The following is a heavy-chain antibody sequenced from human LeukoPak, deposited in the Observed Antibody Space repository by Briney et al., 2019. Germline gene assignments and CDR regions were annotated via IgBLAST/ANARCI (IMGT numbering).Heavy chain of an antibody. CDR3: ARNSGWCWEVDY. J-gene: IGHJ4*02. D-gene: IGHD6-19*01. V-gene: IGHV4-39*07. Sequence: MPGGSLRLSCAASGFTFSIYSMSWIRQPPGKGLEWIGSIYYSGSTYYNPSLKSRVTISVDTSKNQFSLKLSPVTAADTAVYYCARNSGWCWEVDYWGQGTLVTVSS. CDR2: IYYSGST. CDR1: GFTFSIYS.